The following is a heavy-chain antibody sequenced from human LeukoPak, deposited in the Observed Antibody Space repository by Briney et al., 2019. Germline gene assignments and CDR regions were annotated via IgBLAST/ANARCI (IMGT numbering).Heavy chain of an antibody. J-gene: IGHJ4*02. Sequence: PSETLSLTCTVSGGSISSYYWSWIRQPPGKGLEWIGEINHSGSTNYNPSLKSRVTISVDTSKNQFSLKLSSVTAADTAVYYCARHCGSGYYKVFDYWGQGTLVTVSS. D-gene: IGHD3-3*02. CDR3: ARHCGSGYYKVFDY. CDR1: GGSISSYY. V-gene: IGHV4-34*01. CDR2: INHSGST.